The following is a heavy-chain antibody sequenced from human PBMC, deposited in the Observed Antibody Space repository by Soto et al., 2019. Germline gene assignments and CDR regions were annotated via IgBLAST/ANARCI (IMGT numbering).Heavy chain of an antibody. CDR3: ARDYDILTGYADFDY. CDR1: GYTFTSYG. D-gene: IGHD3-9*01. J-gene: IGHJ4*02. V-gene: IGHV1-18*01. CDR2: ISAYNGNT. Sequence: ASVKVSCKASGYTFTSYGISWVRQAPGQGLEWMGWISAYNGNTNYAQKLQGRVTMTTDTSTSTAYMELRSLRSDDTTVYYCARDYDILTGYADFDYWGQETLVTVSS.